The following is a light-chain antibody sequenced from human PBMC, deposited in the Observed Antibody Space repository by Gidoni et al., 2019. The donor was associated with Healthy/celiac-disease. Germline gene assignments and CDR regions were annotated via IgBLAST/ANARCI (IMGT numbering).Light chain of an antibody. CDR3: QQYNNWPWT. CDR2: GAS. V-gene: IGKV3-15*01. J-gene: IGKJ1*01. Sequence: EIVMTQSPATLSVSPGERATLSCRASQSVSSNLAWYQQKPGQAPSPLIYGASTRATGIPARLSGSGSGTEFTLNISSRQSEDFEVYYGQQYNNWPWTFGQGTKVEIK. CDR1: QSVSSN.